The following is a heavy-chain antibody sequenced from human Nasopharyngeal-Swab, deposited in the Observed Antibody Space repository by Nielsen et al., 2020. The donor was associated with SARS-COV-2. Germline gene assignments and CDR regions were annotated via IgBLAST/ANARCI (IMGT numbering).Heavy chain of an antibody. J-gene: IGHJ4*02. Sequence: GGSLRLSCVASGYSFRTYGMSWVRQAPGKGLEWVAAIVGSGDISGSGGNTYYADSVKGPFTIPTDNPKSTLSLQMNNLRAEDTAVYYCAKDLRGPYFFWGQGTLVTVSS. D-gene: IGHD2/OR15-2a*01. CDR2: IVGSGDISGSGGNT. CDR1: GYSFRTYG. V-gene: IGHV3-23*01. CDR3: AKDLRGPYFF.